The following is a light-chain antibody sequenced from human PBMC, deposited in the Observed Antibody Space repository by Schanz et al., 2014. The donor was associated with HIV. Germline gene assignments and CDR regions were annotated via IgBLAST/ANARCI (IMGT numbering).Light chain of an antibody. J-gene: IGKJ1*01. CDR1: QTVSNN. CDR2: GAS. Sequence: EIVMTQSPGTLSVSPGERATLSCRASQTVSNNLAWYQQKPGQAPRLLIYGASNRATGVPDRFSGSGSGTDFILTISRLEPEDFAVYYCQQHGGSPETFGQGTKVEIK. CDR3: QQHGGSPET. V-gene: IGKV3-20*01.